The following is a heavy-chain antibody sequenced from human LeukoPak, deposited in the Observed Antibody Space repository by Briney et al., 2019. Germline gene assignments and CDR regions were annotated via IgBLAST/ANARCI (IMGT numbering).Heavy chain of an antibody. CDR2: INPKSGAA. J-gene: IGHJ4*02. CDR3: ARGAEAETSPLDF. CDR1: GYIFSDYY. V-gene: IGHV1-2*02. D-gene: IGHD6-13*01. Sequence: ASVKVSCKASGYIFSDYYMHWVRQAPGQGLEWLGWINPKSGAADYARQFRGRVTMTRDTSINTDYMEMKRVTSDDTAVYYCARGAEAETSPLDFWGRERWSSFP.